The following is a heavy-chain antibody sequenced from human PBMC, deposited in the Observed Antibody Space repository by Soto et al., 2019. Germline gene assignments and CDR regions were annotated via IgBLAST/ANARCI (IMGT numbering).Heavy chain of an antibody. CDR2: INPNSGGT. V-gene: IGHV1-2*04. D-gene: IGHD2-2*03. CDR1: GYTFTGYY. Sequence: QVQLVQSGAEVKKPGASVKVSCKASGYTFTGYYMHWVRQAPGQEIEWMGWINPNSGGTNYAQKFQGWVTITRDTSISTAYMELSRLRSDDTALYYCVRVRRYGYCSSTSCAFDPWGQGTLVTVSS. CDR3: VRVRRYGYCSSTSCAFDP. J-gene: IGHJ5*02.